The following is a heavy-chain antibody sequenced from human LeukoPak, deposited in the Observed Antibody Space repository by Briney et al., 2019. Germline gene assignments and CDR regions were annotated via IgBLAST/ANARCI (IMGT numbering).Heavy chain of an antibody. CDR1: GGSITNYY. Sequence: SETLSLTCTVSGGSITNYYWSWIRQPPGKGLEWIGYIYNSGNTKYNPSLKSRVTISVDTSKNQFSLKLTSVTAADTAVYYCARGGEVSWFDPWGQGALVTVSS. D-gene: IGHD3-16*01. CDR2: IYNSGNT. V-gene: IGHV4-59*01. J-gene: IGHJ5*02. CDR3: ARGGEVSWFDP.